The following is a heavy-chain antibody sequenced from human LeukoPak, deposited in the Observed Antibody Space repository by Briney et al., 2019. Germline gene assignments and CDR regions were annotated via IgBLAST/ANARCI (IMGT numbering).Heavy chain of an antibody. Sequence: ASVKVSCXASGYTFTSYYMHWVRQARGQGLEWMAIINPSGGSTSYAQKFQGRVTMTRDTSTSTVYMELSSLRSEDTAAYYCARGGLRLGEFDYWGQGTLVTVSS. V-gene: IGHV1-46*01. CDR2: INPSGGST. D-gene: IGHD3-16*01. CDR1: GYTFTSYY. J-gene: IGHJ4*02. CDR3: ARGGLRLGEFDY.